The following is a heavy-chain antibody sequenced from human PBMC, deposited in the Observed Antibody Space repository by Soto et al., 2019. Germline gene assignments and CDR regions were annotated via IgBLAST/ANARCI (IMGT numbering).Heavy chain of an antibody. Sequence: EVQLLESGGGLVQPGGSLRLSCAASGFSFSSYAMSWVRQAPGKGLEWVSALGGNSAYTYYADSVKGRFTISRDNSKNTLYLQMNGLRAEDTAVYYCAKDVPSQWLARGLICGHGTMVTVSS. V-gene: IGHV3-23*01. D-gene: IGHD6-19*01. CDR2: LGGNSAYT. CDR3: AKDVPSQWLARGLI. CDR1: GFSFSSYA. J-gene: IGHJ3*02.